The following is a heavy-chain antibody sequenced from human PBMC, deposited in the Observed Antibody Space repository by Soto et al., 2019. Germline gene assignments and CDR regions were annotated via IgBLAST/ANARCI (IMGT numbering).Heavy chain of an antibody. Sequence: QVQLQESGPGLVKPSETLSLTCTVSGGSISSGGYWSWVRQRPGKGLECIGYIYSSGSTYYSPSLVSRTSISIDTSTNQFSLKMSSVTAADTAVYYCARGRGSYAMDVWGQGATVTFS. J-gene: IGHJ6*02. V-gene: IGHV4-31*03. CDR3: ARGRGSYAMDV. CDR2: IYSSGST. CDR1: GGSISSGGY.